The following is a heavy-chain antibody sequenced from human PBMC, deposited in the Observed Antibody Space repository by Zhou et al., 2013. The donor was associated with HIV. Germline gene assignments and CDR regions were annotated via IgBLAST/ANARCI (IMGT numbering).Heavy chain of an antibody. Sequence: QVQLQESGPGLVKASETLSLTCGVSGGSINGHYWNWIRQPPGGGLEWIGYIYSSGSTNYNPSFKSRVTISLDTSRNQFSLRLTSVTAADTALYYCARDNYYDTTGYFSFDYWGQGTLVTVSS. V-gene: IGHV4-59*11. CDR3: ARDNYYDTTGYFSFDY. D-gene: IGHD3-22*01. J-gene: IGHJ4*02. CDR1: GGSINGHY. CDR2: IYSSGST.